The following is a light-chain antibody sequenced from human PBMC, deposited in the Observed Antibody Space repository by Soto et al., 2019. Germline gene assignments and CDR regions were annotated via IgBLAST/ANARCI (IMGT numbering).Light chain of an antibody. Sequence: QSVLTQPPSASGTPGQRVTISCSGSTSNIGSNTVNWYQQLPGTAPKLLIYSNNQRPSGVPDRFSGSKSGTSASLAISGLQSADEGDYYCAAWDDRLSGYGFGSGTKVTV. J-gene: IGLJ1*01. CDR3: AAWDDRLSGYG. CDR2: SNN. V-gene: IGLV1-44*01. CDR1: TSNIGSNT.